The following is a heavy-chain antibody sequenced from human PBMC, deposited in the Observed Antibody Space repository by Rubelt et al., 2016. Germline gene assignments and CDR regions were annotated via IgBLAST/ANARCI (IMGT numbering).Heavy chain of an antibody. V-gene: IGHV3-11*05. CDR2: ISSSSSST. Sequence: VQLVESGGGLVQPGGSLRLSCAASGLTFSAYWMSWVRQTPGKGLEGVSYISSSSSSTNYEDLWKGRFTISRDNAKNYLYLQMTSRRAEDTAVYYCARDSDYWGQGTLVTVSS. CDR1: GLTFSAYW. J-gene: IGHJ4*02. CDR3: ARDSDY.